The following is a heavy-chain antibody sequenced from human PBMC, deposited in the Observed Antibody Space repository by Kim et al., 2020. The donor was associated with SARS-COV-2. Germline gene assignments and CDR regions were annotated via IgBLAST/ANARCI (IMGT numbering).Heavy chain of an antibody. V-gene: IGHV1-69*13. Sequence: SVKVSCKASGGTFSSYAISWVRQAPGQGLEWMGGIIPIFGTANYAQKFQGRVTITADESTSTAYMELSSLRSEDTAVYYCARVVVPAAIQYYYYGMDVWGQGTTVTVSS. J-gene: IGHJ6*02. D-gene: IGHD2-2*02. CDR1: GGTFSSYA. CDR3: ARVVVPAAIQYYYYGMDV. CDR2: IIPIFGTA.